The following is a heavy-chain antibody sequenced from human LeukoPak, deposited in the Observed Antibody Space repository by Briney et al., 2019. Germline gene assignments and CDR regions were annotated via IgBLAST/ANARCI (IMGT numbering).Heavy chain of an antibody. CDR3: ARQSEYSSSPGTSDY. CDR1: GYTFTSYS. CDR2: INPSSGST. V-gene: IGHV1-46*01. D-gene: IGHD6-6*01. Sequence: ASVKVSCKPSGYTFTSYSMHWVRQAPGQGLEWMGIINPSSGSTHYAQKFQGRVTMTRDTSTSTVYMELSSLRSEDTAVYYCARQSEYSSSPGTSDYWGQGTLVTVSS. J-gene: IGHJ4*01.